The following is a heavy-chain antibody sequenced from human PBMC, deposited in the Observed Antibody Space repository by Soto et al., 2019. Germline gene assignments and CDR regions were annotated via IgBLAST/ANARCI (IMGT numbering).Heavy chain of an antibody. CDR3: ARDWEYYYDSSGYYPRRNYYYYGMDV. CDR2: IIPILGTA. Sequence: SVKVSCKASGGTFSSYAISWVRQAPGQGLEWMGGIIPILGTANYAQKFQGRVTITADESTSTAYMELSSLRSEDTAVYYCARDWEYYYDSSGYYPRRNYYYYGMDVWGQGTTVTVSS. J-gene: IGHJ6*02. CDR1: GGTFSSYA. V-gene: IGHV1-69*13. D-gene: IGHD3-22*01.